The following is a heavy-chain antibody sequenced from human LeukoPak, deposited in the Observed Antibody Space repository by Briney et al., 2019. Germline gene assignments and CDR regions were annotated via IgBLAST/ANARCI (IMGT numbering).Heavy chain of an antibody. Sequence: ASVKVSCKASGYTFINYYMHWVRQAPGQGLEWMGIINPSGGSTSYAQKFRGRVTMTRDTSTSTVYMDLSSLRSEDTAVYYCAREASGGYFDYWGQGTLVTVSS. CDR3: AREASGGYFDY. J-gene: IGHJ4*02. V-gene: IGHV1-46*01. D-gene: IGHD4-23*01. CDR1: GYTFINYY. CDR2: INPSGGST.